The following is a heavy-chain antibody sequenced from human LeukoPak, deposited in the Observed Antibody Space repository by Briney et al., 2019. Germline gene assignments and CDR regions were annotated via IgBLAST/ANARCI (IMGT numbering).Heavy chain of an antibody. Sequence: PGGSLRLSCAASGFTVSSNYMSWVRQAPGKGLEWVSVIYSGGSTYYADSVKGRFTISRDDSKNTLYLQMNSLRAEDTAVYYCAKDLSDYGGKHDYWGQGTLVTVSS. CDR1: GFTVSSNY. V-gene: IGHV3-53*01. D-gene: IGHD4-23*01. CDR2: IYSGGST. CDR3: AKDLSDYGGKHDY. J-gene: IGHJ4*02.